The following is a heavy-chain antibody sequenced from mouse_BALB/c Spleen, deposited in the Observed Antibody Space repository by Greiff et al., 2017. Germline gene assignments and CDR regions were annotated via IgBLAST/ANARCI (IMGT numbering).Heavy chain of an antibody. CDR2: IWSGGST. CDR3: ARKIYDGYFGAMDY. Sequence: VQLQQSGPGLVQPSQSLSITCTVSGFSLTSYGVHWVRQSPGKGLEWLGVIWSGGSTDYNAAFISRLSISKDNSKSQVFFKMNSLQANDTAIYYCARKIYDGYFGAMDYWGQGTSVTVSS. V-gene: IGHV2-2*02. J-gene: IGHJ4*01. CDR1: GFSLTSYG. D-gene: IGHD2-3*01.